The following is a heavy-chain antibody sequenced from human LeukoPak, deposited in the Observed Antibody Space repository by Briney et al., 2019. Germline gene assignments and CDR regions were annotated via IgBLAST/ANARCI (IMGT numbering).Heavy chain of an antibody. V-gene: IGHV1-2*02. Sequence: ASVKVSCRASGYTFTGYYMHWVRQAPGQGLEWMGWINPNSGGTNYAQKFQGRVTMTRDTSISTAYMELSRLRSDDTAVYYCARARYEGYDFWSGPDYWGQGTLVTVSS. D-gene: IGHD3-3*01. CDR1: GYTFTGYY. J-gene: IGHJ4*02. CDR3: ARARYEGYDFWSGPDY. CDR2: INPNSGGT.